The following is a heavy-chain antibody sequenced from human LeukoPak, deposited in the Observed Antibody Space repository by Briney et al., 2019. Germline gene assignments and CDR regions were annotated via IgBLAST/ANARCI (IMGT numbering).Heavy chain of an antibody. J-gene: IGHJ4*02. CDR2: IYSGGST. CDR3: AKAPPLLWFGEFPERYFDY. V-gene: IGHV3-66*01. D-gene: IGHD3-10*01. CDR1: GFTVSTNY. Sequence: GGSLRLSCAASGFTVSTNYLSWVRQAPGKGLEWVSFIYSGGSTDYADSVKGRFTISRDNFKNTVYLQMNSLRAEDTAVYYCAKAPPLLWFGEFPERYFDYWGQGTLVTVSS.